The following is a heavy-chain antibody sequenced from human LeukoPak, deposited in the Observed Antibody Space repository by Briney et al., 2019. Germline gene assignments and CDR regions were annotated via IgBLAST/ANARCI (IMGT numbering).Heavy chain of an antibody. V-gene: IGHV1-8*01. CDR2: MNPNSGNT. D-gene: IGHD3-3*01. J-gene: IGHJ6*03. Sequence: ASVKVSCKASGYTFTSYDINWVRQATGQGLEWMGWMNPNSGNTGYAQKFQGRVTMTRNTSISTAYMELSSLRSEDTAVYYCARKYYDFWSGYLKGVNYMDVWGKGTTVAVSS. CDR1: GYTFTSYD. CDR3: ARKYYDFWSGYLKGVNYMDV.